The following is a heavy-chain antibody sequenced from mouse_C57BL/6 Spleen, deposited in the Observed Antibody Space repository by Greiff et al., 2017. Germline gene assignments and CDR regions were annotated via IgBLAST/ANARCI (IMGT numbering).Heavy chain of an antibody. V-gene: IGHV1-81*01. CDR1: GYTFTSYG. D-gene: IGHD1-1*01. CDR3: ARSITTVEAEGYYFYY. J-gene: IGHJ2*01. Sequence: VQLQQSGAELARPGASVKLSCKASGYTFTSYGISWVKQRTGQGLEWIGEIYPRSGNTYYNEKFKGKATLTADKSSSTAYMELRSLTSEDSAVYFCARSITTVEAEGYYFYYWGQGTTLTVSS. CDR2: IYPRSGNT.